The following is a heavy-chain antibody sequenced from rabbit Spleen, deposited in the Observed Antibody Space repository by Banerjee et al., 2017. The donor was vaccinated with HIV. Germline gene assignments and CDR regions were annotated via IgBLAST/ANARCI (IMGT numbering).Heavy chain of an antibody. CDR1: GIDFSSYYY. CDR3: ARHYGGAAEDYYLNL. CDR2: IDIYTGVT. V-gene: IGHV1S45*01. Sequence: QQQLEESGGGLVKPGGTLTLTCKASGIDFSSYYYMCWVRQAPGKGLEWIACIDIYTGVTYYASWAKGRFTISKTSSTTVTLQMTSLTAADTATYFCARHYGGAAEDYYLNLWGPGTLVTVS. J-gene: IGHJ4*01. D-gene: IGHD4-2*01.